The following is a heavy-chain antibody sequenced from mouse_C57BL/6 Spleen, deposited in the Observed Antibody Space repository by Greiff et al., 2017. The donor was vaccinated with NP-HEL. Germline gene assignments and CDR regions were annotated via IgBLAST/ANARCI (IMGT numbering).Heavy chain of an antibody. CDR2: IDPEDGET. CDR1: GFNIKDYY. D-gene: IGHD2-2*01. J-gene: IGHJ4*01. Sequence: EVKLMESGAELVKPGASVKLSCTASGFNIKDYYMHWVKQRTEQGLEWIGRIDPEDGETKYAPKFQGKATITADTSSNTAYLQLSSLTSEDTAVYYCARTMVTTDYYAMDYWGQGTSVTVSS. CDR3: ARTMVTTDYYAMDY. V-gene: IGHV14-2*01.